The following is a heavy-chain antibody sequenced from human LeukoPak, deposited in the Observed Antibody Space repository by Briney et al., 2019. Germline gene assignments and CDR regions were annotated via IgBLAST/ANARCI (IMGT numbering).Heavy chain of an antibody. D-gene: IGHD6-13*01. Sequence: PSETLSLTCTVSGGSISSSSYYWGWIRQPPGKGLEWIGSIFYSGSTYYNPSLKSRVTISVDTSNNQFSLKVSSVTAADTAVYYFSIFIPAVDNPKLRYLDSCGEGTLVIVSS. CDR2: IFYSGST. V-gene: IGHV4-39*01. CDR3: SIFIPAVDNPKLRYLDS. CDR1: GGSISSSSYY. J-gene: IGHJ4*02.